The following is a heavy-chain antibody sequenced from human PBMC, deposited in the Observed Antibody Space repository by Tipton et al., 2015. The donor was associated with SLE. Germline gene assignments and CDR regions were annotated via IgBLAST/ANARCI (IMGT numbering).Heavy chain of an antibody. CDR3: ARVRAVTGAGAFDI. Sequence: SLRLSCAASGLTFSSYWMSWVRQAPGKGLEWVANIKQDGSEKYYVDSVKGRFTISRDNAKNSLFLQLNSLRVGDTAVYNCARVRAVTGAGAFDIWGQGTMVTVSS. CDR2: IKQDGSEK. J-gene: IGHJ3*02. CDR1: GLTFSSYW. V-gene: IGHV3-7*01. D-gene: IGHD6-19*01.